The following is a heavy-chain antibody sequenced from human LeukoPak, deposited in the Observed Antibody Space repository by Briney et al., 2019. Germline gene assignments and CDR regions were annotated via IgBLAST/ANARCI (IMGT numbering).Heavy chain of an antibody. D-gene: IGHD3-22*01. CDR1: GYTFTRYD. V-gene: IGHV1-8*01. CDR2: MNPNSRNT. CDR3: AGAHPDSTSYYSTGFDY. Sequence: ASVKVSCKASGYTFTRYDINWVRQATGQGLEWMGWMNPNSRNTGYAQKFQGRVTITMDTPTSTAYMELSSLRFEDTAVYYCAGAHPDSTSYYSTGFDYWGQGTLVTVSS. J-gene: IGHJ4*02.